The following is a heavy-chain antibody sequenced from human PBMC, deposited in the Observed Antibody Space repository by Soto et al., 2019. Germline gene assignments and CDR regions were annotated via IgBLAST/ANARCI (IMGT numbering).Heavy chain of an antibody. CDR2: IVVGSGNT. D-gene: IGHD3-10*01. V-gene: IGHV1-58*01. J-gene: IGHJ5*02. Sequence: ASVKVSCKASGFTFTSSALQWGRQARGQRLEWIGWIVVGSGNTNYAQKFQERVTITRDMSTSTAYMELSSLRSEDTAVYYCAADLPHGGYYGSGSYPRTFDPWGQGTLVTVSS. CDR3: AADLPHGGYYGSGSYPRTFDP. CDR1: GFTFTSSA.